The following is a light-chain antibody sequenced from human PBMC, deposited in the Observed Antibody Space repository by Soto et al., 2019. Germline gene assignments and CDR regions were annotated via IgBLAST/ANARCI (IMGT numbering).Light chain of an antibody. V-gene: IGLV2-23*01. CDR1: SSDVGSYTI. Sequence: QSVLTQPASMSGSPGQSITISCTGASSDVGSYTIVSWYQQHPGKAPKLLIYEGSERPSGVSSRFSASESGNRASLTISGLQAEDEADYYCLSYASTNSYVFGIGTKV. CDR2: EGS. CDR3: LSYASTNSYV. J-gene: IGLJ1*01.